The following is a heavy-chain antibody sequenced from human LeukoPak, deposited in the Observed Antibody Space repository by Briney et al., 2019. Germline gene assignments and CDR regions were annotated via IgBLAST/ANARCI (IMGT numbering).Heavy chain of an antibody. CDR1: GFTFSGSA. D-gene: IGHD1-26*01. CDR2: IRSKANSYAT. CDR3: TSGLGGSYYYYYMDV. J-gene: IGHJ6*03. Sequence: GSLRLSCAASGFTFSGSAMHWVRQASGKGPEWVGRIRSKANSYATAYAASVKGRFTISRDDSKNTAYLQMNSLKTEDTAVYYCTSGLGGSYYYYYMDVWGKGTTVTVSS. V-gene: IGHV3-73*01.